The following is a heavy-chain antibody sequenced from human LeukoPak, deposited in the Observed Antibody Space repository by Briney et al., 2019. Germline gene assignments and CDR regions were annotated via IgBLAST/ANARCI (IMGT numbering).Heavy chain of an antibody. Sequence: PSETLSLTCAVYGGSSSGYYWSWIRQPPGKGLEWIGEINHSGSTNYNPSLKSRVTISVDTSKNQFSLKLSSVTAADTAVYYCAGPKITIFGVVIGYWGQGTLVTVSS. V-gene: IGHV4-34*01. CDR1: GGSSSGYY. CDR3: AGPKITIFGVVIGY. D-gene: IGHD3-3*01. CDR2: INHSGST. J-gene: IGHJ4*02.